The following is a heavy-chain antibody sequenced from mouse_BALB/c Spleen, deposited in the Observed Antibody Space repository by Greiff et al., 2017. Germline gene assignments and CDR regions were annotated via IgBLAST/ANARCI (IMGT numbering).Heavy chain of an antibody. CDR3: ARRGGSLYFDY. CDR1: GFTFSSYG. Sequence: EVQRVESGGDLVKPGGSLKLSCAASGFTFSSYGMSWVRQTPDKRLEWVATISSGGSYTYYPDSVKGRFTISRDNAKNTLYLQMSSLKSEDTAMYYCARRGGSLYFDYWGQGTTLTVSS. V-gene: IGHV5-6*01. CDR2: ISSGGSYT. J-gene: IGHJ2*01.